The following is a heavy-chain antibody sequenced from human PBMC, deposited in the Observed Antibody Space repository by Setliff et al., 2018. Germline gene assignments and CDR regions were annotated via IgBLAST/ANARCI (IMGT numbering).Heavy chain of an antibody. CDR1: GFNFRTYW. CDR3: ARDYDGRYFDP. D-gene: IGHD6-19*01. V-gene: IGHV3-74*01. Sequence: LRLSCAATGFNFRTYWMHWVRQGPGKGPEWVARTNSDGSTASYADSVKGRFTISRDNARNTVYLQMNRLRGEDTAVYFCARDYDGRYFDPWGQGTLVTGSS. CDR2: TNSDGSTA. J-gene: IGHJ5*02.